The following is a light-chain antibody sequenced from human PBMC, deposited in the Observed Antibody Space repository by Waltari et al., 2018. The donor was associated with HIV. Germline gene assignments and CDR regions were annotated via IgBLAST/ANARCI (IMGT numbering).Light chain of an antibody. J-gene: IGLJ3*02. V-gene: IGLV3-25*03. CDR1: TLPRQY. CDR3: QSSDSSGAYWV. Sequence: SFQLTQPPSVSVSPGQTARITCSGGTLPRQYVFWYQQRPGQAPVLVIYKDNERPSGIPERFSGSTSGTTVALTISGVQPEDEADYYCQSSDSSGAYWVFGGGTKLTVL. CDR2: KDN.